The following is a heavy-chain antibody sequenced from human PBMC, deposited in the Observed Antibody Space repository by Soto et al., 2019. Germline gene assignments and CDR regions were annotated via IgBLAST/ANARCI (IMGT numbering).Heavy chain of an antibody. V-gene: IGHV4-39*01. CDR1: GYSVSSRSYF. Sequence: SETLSLTCTVSGYSVSSRSYFWGWIRQPPGKGLEWIGTIYYNGSTYYNPSLKSRVTLPVDTSKNQFSLKLTSVTASDTALYYCARQRVIPGTPTNWFDPWGQGTLVTVSS. J-gene: IGHJ5*02. CDR3: ARQRVIPGTPTNWFDP. CDR2: IYYNGST. D-gene: IGHD2-15*01.